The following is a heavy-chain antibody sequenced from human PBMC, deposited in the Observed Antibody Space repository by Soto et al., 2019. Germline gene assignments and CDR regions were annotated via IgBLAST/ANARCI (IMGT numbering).Heavy chain of an antibody. Sequence: QVQLQESGPGLVKPSQTLSLTCTVSGGSISSGGYYWSWIRQHPGKGLEWIGYIYYSGSTYYNPSLQSRVTISVDTSKHQFSLKLSSVTAADTAVYYCARGYRDYYDSSGYYYVWFDPWGQGTLVTVSS. CDR3: ARGYRDYYDSSGYYYVWFDP. J-gene: IGHJ5*02. D-gene: IGHD3-22*01. CDR2: IYYSGST. V-gene: IGHV4-31*03. CDR1: GGSISSGGYY.